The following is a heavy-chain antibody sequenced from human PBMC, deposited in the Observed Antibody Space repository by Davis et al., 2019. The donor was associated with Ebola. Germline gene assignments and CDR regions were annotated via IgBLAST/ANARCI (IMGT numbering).Heavy chain of an antibody. V-gene: IGHV1-2*06. CDR2: VILKSGAT. Sequence: ASVKVSCKASGYTFTDYNIHWMRQAPGQGLEWLGRVILKSGATNYAQKFQGRVTMTRDTSISTVYMELSSLRYDDTADYYCARAGYYYVAGGHDGFDIWGQGTLVTVSA. D-gene: IGHD3-10*02. J-gene: IGHJ3*02. CDR3: ARAGYYYVAGGHDGFDI. CDR1: GYTFTDYN.